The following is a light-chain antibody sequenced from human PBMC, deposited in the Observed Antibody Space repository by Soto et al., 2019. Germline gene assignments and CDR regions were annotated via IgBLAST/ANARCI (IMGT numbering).Light chain of an antibody. V-gene: IGKV3-20*01. CDR2: GAS. CDR3: QQYGSSFT. Sequence: DIVLTQSPVTLSLSPGERATLSCRASQSVSSSYLAWYQQKPGQAPRLLIYGASSRATGIPDRFSGSGSGTDFTLTISRLEPEDFAVYYCQQYGSSFTFGPGTKVDIK. J-gene: IGKJ3*01. CDR1: QSVSSSY.